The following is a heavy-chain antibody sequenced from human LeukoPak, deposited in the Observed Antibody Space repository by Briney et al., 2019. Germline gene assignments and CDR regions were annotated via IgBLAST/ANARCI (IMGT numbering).Heavy chain of an antibody. CDR2: ISSSGSTI. J-gene: IGHJ4*02. D-gene: IGHD3-9*01. CDR1: GFTFSSYE. Sequence: GGSLRLSCAASGFTFSSYEMNWVRQAPGKGLEWVSYISSSGSTIYYADSVKGRFTTSRDNAKNSLYLQMNSLRAEDTAVYYCARDEYFDWLLPFDYWGQGTLVTVSS. V-gene: IGHV3-48*03. CDR3: ARDEYFDWLLPFDY.